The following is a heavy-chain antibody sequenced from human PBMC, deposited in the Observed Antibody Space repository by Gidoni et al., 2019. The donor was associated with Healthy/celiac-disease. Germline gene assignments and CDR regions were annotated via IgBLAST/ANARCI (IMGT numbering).Heavy chain of an antibody. D-gene: IGHD1-26*01. J-gene: IGHJ2*01. Sequence: GLEWIGEINHSGSTNYNPSLKSRVTISVDTSKNQLSLKLSSVTAADTAVYYCARGRVGATPRRYFDLWGRGTLVTVSS. V-gene: IGHV4-34*01. CDR2: INHSGST. CDR3: ARGRVGATPRRYFDL.